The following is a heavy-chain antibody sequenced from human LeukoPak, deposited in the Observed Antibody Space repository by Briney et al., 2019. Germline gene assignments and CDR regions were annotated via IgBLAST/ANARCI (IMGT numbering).Heavy chain of an antibody. D-gene: IGHD2-15*01. Sequence: ASVKVSCKSSGYTFTSYGISWVRQAPGQGLEWMGWISAYNGNTNYAQKLQGRVTMTTDTSTSTAYMELRSLRSDDTAVYYCARALYCSGGSCYFDYWGQGTLVTVSS. CDR2: ISAYNGNT. CDR3: ARALYCSGGSCYFDY. V-gene: IGHV1-18*01. J-gene: IGHJ4*02. CDR1: GYTFTSYG.